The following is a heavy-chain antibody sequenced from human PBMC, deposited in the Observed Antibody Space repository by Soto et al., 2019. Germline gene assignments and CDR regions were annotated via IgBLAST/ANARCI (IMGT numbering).Heavy chain of an antibody. CDR3: ARLFCSTTTCDSWFDP. J-gene: IGHJ5*02. CDR2: IDPRDSYV. V-gene: IGHV5-10-1*01. CDR1: GYTFTTVW. D-gene: IGHD2-2*01. Sequence: PVESLKISCTGFGYTFTTVWISWVRQMPWKGLEWMGRIDPRDSYVNYSPSFQGHVTISLDKSISTAYLQWGSLKASDTAMYYCARLFCSTTTCDSWFDPWGQGTLVTVSS.